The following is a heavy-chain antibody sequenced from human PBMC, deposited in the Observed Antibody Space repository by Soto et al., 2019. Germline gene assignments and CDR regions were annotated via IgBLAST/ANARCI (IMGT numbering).Heavy chain of an antibody. D-gene: IGHD3-16*01. CDR3: ERSQGGRPLDV. J-gene: IGHJ6*02. Sequence: ASVKVSCKASGYTFTSYYIHWVRQAPGQGLEWMGISNPRGGSTSYAQKFQGRVTMTRDTSTRTVYMEVNSLRFEDAAVYYCERSQGGRPLDVWGHGTTVTVYS. CDR1: GYTFTSYY. V-gene: IGHV1-46*01. CDR2: SNPRGGST.